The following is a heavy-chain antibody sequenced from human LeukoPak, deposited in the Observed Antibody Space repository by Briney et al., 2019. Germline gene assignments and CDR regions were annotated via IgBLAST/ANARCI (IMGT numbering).Heavy chain of an antibody. CDR3: ARVGWATAH. CDR2: INHSGST. J-gene: IGHJ4*02. D-gene: IGHD5-24*01. CDR1: GGSFSGYY. V-gene: IGHV4-34*01. Sequence: SETLSLTCAVYGGSFSGYYWSWIRQPPGKGLEWIGEINHSGSTNYDPSLKSRVTISVDTSKNQFSLKLSSVTAADTAVYYCARVGWATAHWGQGTLVTVSS.